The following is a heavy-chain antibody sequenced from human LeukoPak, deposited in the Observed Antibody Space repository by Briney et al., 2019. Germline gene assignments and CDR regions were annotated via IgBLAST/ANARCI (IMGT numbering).Heavy chain of an antibody. Sequence: GGSLRLSCAASGFTFSSYGMHWVRQAPGKGLEWVAFIRYDGSNKYYADFVKGRFTISRDNSKNTLYLQMNSLRAEDTAVYYXXXXXXXXVVVPAAILGGGYFDYWGQGTLVTVSS. V-gene: IGHV3-30*02. CDR2: IRYDGSNK. J-gene: IGHJ4*02. D-gene: IGHD2-2*02. CDR1: GFTFSSYG. CDR3: XXXXXXXVVVPAAILGGGYFDY.